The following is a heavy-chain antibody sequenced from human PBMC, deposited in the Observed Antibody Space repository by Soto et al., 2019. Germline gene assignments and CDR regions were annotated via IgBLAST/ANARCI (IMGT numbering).Heavy chain of an antibody. V-gene: IGHV3-30*18. Sequence: LRLSCAASGFTFSSYGMHWVRQAPGKGLEWVAVISYDGSNKYYADSVKGRFTISRDNSKNTLYLQMNSLRAEDTAVYYCAKILYSSSWYANYYYYGMDVWGQGTTVTVSS. CDR1: GFTFSSYG. CDR2: ISYDGSNK. CDR3: AKILYSSSWYANYYYYGMDV. J-gene: IGHJ6*02. D-gene: IGHD6-13*01.